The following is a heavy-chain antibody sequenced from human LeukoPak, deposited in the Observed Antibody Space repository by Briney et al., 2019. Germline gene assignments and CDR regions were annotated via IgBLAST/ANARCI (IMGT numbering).Heavy chain of an antibody. Sequence: SETLSLTCTVSGGSISSGDYYWSWIRQPPGKGLEWIGCIYYSGSTYYNPSLKSRVTISVDTSKNQFSLKLSSVTAADTAVYYCASHIVVVPAAIHPVDYWGQGTLVTVSS. V-gene: IGHV4-30-4*01. D-gene: IGHD2-2*01. CDR3: ASHIVVVPAAIHPVDY. CDR2: IYYSGST. J-gene: IGHJ4*02. CDR1: GGSISSGDYY.